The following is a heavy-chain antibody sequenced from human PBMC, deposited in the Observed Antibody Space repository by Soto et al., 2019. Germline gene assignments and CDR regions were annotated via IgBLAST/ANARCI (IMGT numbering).Heavy chain of an antibody. D-gene: IGHD3-22*01. CDR3: ARVGPYYYDSSGYQGGFDY. V-gene: IGHV1-3*01. CDR1: GYTFTSYT. CDR2: INAGNGNT. J-gene: IGHJ4*02. Sequence: GASVKVSCKASGYTFTSYTMHWVRQAPGQRLEWMGWINAGNGNTKYSQKFQGRVTITRDTSASTAYMELSSLRSEDTAVYYCARVGPYYYDSSGYQGGFDYWGQGTLVTVSS.